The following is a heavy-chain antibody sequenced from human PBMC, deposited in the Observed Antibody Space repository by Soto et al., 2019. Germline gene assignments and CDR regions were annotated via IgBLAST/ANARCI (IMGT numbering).Heavy chain of an antibody. J-gene: IGHJ4*02. CDR1: SGSISSSNW. CDR2: IYHSGST. CDR3: ARVDYDFWSGYYSTPYGYFDY. D-gene: IGHD3-3*01. V-gene: IGHV4-4*02. Sequence: PSETLSLTCAVSSGSISSSNWWSWVRQPPGKGLEWIGEIYHSGSTNYNPSLKSRVTISVDKSKNQFSLKLSSVTAADTAVYYCARVDYDFWSGYYSTPYGYFDYWGQGTLVTVSS.